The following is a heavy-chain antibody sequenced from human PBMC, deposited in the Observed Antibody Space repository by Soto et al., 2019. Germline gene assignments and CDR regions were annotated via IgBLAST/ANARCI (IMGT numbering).Heavy chain of an antibody. D-gene: IGHD1-7*01. CDR1: GGTFSSYA. J-gene: IGHJ6*02. Sequence: QVQLVQSGAEVKKPGSSVKVSCKASGGTFSSYAISWVRQAPGQGLEWMGGIIPIFGTANYAQKFQGRVTITADDSTGTAYMELSSLRSEDTAVYYCASDLSLNYPPDYYYGMYVWGQGTTVTVSS. CDR2: IIPIFGTA. V-gene: IGHV1-69*01. CDR3: ASDLSLNYPPDYYYGMYV.